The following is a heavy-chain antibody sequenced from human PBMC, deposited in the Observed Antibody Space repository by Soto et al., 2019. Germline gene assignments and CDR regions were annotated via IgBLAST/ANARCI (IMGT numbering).Heavy chain of an antibody. Sequence: SVKVSCKASGGTFSSYAISWVRQAPGQGLEWMGGIIPIFGTANYAQKFQGRVTITADESTSTAYMELSSLRSEDTAVYYCARHSSSGYALDYYYYGMDVWGQGTTITVSS. CDR3: ARHSSSGYALDYYYYGMDV. CDR2: IIPIFGTA. D-gene: IGHD6-13*01. V-gene: IGHV1-69*13. CDR1: GGTFSSYA. J-gene: IGHJ6*02.